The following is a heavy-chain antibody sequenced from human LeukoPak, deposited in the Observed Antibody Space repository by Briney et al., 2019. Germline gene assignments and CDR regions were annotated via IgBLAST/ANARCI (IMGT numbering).Heavy chain of an antibody. Sequence: GGSLRLSCAASGFTFSSYGMSWVRQAPGKGLEWVSAISGSGGSTYYADSVKGRFTISRDNSKNTLYLQMNSLRAEDTAVYYCARDWTNPYDSSGPSGDYYMDVWGKGTTVTISS. J-gene: IGHJ6*03. CDR1: GFTFSSYG. V-gene: IGHV3-23*01. CDR2: ISGSGGST. CDR3: ARDWTNPYDSSGPSGDYYMDV. D-gene: IGHD3-22*01.